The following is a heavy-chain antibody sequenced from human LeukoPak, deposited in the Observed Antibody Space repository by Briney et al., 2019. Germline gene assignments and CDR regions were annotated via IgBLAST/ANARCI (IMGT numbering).Heavy chain of an antibody. CDR1: GFTFSSYS. Sequence: GGSLRLSCAASGFTFSSYSMNWVRQAPGKGLEWVSYISSSSTIYYADSVKGRFTISRDNAKNSLYLQMNSLRAEDTAVYYCARPYGSTDYWGQGTLVTVSS. D-gene: IGHD3-10*01. J-gene: IGHJ4*02. CDR3: ARPYGSTDY. V-gene: IGHV3-48*01. CDR2: ISSSSTI.